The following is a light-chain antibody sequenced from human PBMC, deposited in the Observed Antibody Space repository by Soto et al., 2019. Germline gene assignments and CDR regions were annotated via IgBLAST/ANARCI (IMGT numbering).Light chain of an antibody. Sequence: EIVMTQSPATLSVSPGERATLSCRASRSLGTNLAWFQQKPGQVPRLLIHGASTRATGVPARFSGSGSGTAFTLTINSLQSEDFAVYYCQQYNMWPRTFGQGTKVDVK. CDR1: RSLGTN. CDR2: GAS. V-gene: IGKV3-15*01. J-gene: IGKJ1*01. CDR3: QQYNMWPRT.